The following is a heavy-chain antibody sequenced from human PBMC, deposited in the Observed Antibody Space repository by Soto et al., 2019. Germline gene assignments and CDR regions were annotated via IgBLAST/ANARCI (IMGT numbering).Heavy chain of an antibody. D-gene: IGHD3-10*01. V-gene: IGHV1-2*02. J-gene: IGHJ5*02. CDR2: IDPRSGGT. CDR3: ATDDYGVFPS. CDR1: GYPFTTYY. Sequence: HVQLVQSGTEVTKPGAAVRVSGLVSGYPFTTYYRHWVRQAPGQGLEWMGWIDPRSGGTVYEQKFQGRVTMTRDTSISTVDMDLSWLTSDDTALYYCATDDYGVFPSWGQGSLVTVSS.